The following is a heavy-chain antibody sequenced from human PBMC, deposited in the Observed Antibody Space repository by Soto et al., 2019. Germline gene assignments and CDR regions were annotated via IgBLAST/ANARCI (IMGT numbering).Heavy chain of an antibody. Sequence: EVQLVESGGGLIQHGGSLRLSCAASGFTVSSNYMSWVRQAPGKGLEWVSVIYTGGSTSSADSVKGRFTISRDNSKHTVDLQMNSLRAEDTAVYYCARDVGRDSNQHWGQGTLVTVSS. J-gene: IGHJ1*01. CDR3: ARDVGRDSNQH. D-gene: IGHD4-4*01. CDR2: IYTGGST. CDR1: GFTVSSNY. V-gene: IGHV3-53*01.